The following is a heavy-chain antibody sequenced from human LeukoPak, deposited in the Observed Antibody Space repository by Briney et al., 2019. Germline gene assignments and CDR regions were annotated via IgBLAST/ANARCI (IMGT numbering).Heavy chain of an antibody. CDR3: ARFYGSGSYRLFDAFDI. Sequence: GAALQISFQGSGFRFTSYWIGWVRPLPARGLAWMGIIYPGDSDTRYSPSFQGQVTISADKSISTAYLQWSSLKASDTAMYYCARFYGSGSYRLFDAFDIWGQGTMVTVSS. CDR1: GFRFTSYW. CDR2: IYPGDSDT. V-gene: IGHV5-51*01. J-gene: IGHJ3*02. D-gene: IGHD3-10*01.